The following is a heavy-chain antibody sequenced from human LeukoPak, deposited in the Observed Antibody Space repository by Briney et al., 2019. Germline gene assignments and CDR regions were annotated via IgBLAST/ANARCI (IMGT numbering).Heavy chain of an antibody. CDR2: IKQDGSEK. CDR3: AREPYSSSWVVDY. Sequence: GGSLRLSCAASGFTFSNYWMSWVRQAPGKGLEWVANIKQDGSEKSYVGSVTGRFTISRDNAKNSLYMQMNSLRAEDTAVYYCAREPYSSSWVVDYWGQGTLVTVSS. D-gene: IGHD6-13*01. CDR1: GFTFSNYW. J-gene: IGHJ4*02. V-gene: IGHV3-7*01.